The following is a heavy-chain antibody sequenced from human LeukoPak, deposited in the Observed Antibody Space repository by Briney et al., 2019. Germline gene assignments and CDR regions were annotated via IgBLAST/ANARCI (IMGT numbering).Heavy chain of an antibody. Sequence: AAVTVSCKASGYTVTGHYLHWVRQAPGQGLEWMGWINPNSGVTNYAQKFKGRVTMTRDTSINTAYMELHSLTSDDTAMYYCAKDAYSGFSSSYNMDSWGQGTLVTVSS. D-gene: IGHD5-18*01. V-gene: IGHV1-2*02. CDR3: AKDAYSGFSSSYNMDS. J-gene: IGHJ4*02. CDR2: INPNSGVT. CDR1: GYTVTGHY.